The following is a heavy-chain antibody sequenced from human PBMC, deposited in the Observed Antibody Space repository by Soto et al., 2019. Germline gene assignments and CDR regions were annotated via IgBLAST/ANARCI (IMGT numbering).Heavy chain of an antibody. Sequence: QVQLQESGPGLVKPSGTLSLTCAVSSGSISSSNWWSWVRQPPGKGLEWMGEFYHSGSTNYNPSLKSRVTISVDKSKNQFSLKLSSVTAADTAVYYCARVEGYYDSSGYYRYFQHWGQGTLVTVSS. J-gene: IGHJ1*01. V-gene: IGHV4-4*02. CDR2: FYHSGST. D-gene: IGHD3-22*01. CDR1: SGSISSSNW. CDR3: ARVEGYYDSSGYYRYFQH.